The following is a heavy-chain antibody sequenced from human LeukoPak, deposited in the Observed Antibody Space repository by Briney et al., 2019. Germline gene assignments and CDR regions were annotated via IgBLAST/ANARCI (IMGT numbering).Heavy chain of an antibody. CDR1: GGSISSYY. D-gene: IGHD1-1*01. J-gene: IGHJ6*02. V-gene: IGHV4-59*01. CDR2: IYYSGST. Sequence: SETLSLTCTVSGGSISSYYWSWIRQPPGKGLEWIGYIYYSGSTNYYPSLKSRVTVSVDTSKNQFSLKLSSVTAADTAVYYCARDRVQANPRRGYYYYYGMDVWGQGTTVTVSS. CDR3: ARDRVQANPRRGYYYYYGMDV.